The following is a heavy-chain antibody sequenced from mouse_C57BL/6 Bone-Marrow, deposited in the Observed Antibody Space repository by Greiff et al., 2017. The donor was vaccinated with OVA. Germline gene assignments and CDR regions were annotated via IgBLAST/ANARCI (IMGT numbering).Heavy chain of an antibody. V-gene: IGHV1-19*01. CDR1: GYTFTDYY. Sequence: VQLKESGPVLVKPGASVKMSCKASGYTFTDYYMNWVKQSHGKSLEWIGVINPYNGGTSYNQKFKGKATLTVDKSSSTAYMELNSLTSEDSAVYYCAFYLGAMDYWGQGTSVTVSS. D-gene: IGHD2-1*01. CDR2: INPYNGGT. CDR3: AFYLGAMDY. J-gene: IGHJ4*01.